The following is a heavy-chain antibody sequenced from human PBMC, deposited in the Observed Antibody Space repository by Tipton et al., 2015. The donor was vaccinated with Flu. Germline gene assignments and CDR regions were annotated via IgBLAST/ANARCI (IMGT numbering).Heavy chain of an antibody. Sequence: TLSLTCAVYGGSFSGYYWSWIRQPPGKGLEWIGEINHSGSTNYNPSLKSRVTISVDTSKNQFSLKLSSVTAADTAVYYCARDGSGVGYYDFWSGYPSRWFDPWGQGTLVTVSS. CDR2: INHSGST. J-gene: IGHJ5*02. CDR3: ARDGSGVGYYDFWSGYPSRWFDP. V-gene: IGHV4-34*01. CDR1: GGSFSGYY. D-gene: IGHD3-3*01.